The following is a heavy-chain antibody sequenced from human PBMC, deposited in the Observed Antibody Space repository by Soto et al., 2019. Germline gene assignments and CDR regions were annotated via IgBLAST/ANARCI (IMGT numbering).Heavy chain of an antibody. CDR2: ISSSSSYT. J-gene: IGHJ4*02. V-gene: IGHV3-11*05. Sequence: ESGGGLVKPGGSLRLSCAASGFTFSDYYMSWIRQAPGKGLEWVSYISSSSSYTNYADSVKGRFTISRDNAKNSLYLQMNSLRAEDTAVYYCARVVATVTMFDYWGQGTLVTVSS. CDR1: GFTFSDYY. CDR3: ARVVATVTMFDY. D-gene: IGHD4-17*01.